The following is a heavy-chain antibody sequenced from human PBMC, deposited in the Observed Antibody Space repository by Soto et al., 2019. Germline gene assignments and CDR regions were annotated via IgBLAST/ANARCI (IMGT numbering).Heavy chain of an antibody. V-gene: IGHV4-34*01. CDR2: INHSGST. D-gene: IGHD2-8*01. Sequence: ETLSLTCAVYGGSFSGYYWSWIRQPPGKGLEWIGEINHSGSTNYNPSLKSRVTISVDTSKNQFSLKLSSVTAADTAVYYCARDRPQDCTNGVCYPGGADYWGQGTLVTVSS. CDR1: GGSFSGYY. CDR3: ARDRPQDCTNGVCYPGGADY. J-gene: IGHJ4*02.